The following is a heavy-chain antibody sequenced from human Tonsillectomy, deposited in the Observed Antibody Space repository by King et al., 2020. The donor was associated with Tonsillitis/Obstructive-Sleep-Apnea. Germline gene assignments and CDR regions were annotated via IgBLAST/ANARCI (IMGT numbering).Heavy chain of an antibody. V-gene: IGHV1-18*01. J-gene: IGHJ5*02. CDR2: ISAYSGNT. D-gene: IGHD6-13*01. CDR3: ARADPISAAGTFDP. Sequence: VQLVESGAEVKNPGASVKVSCKASGYTFTSYGINWVRQAPGQGLEWMGWISAYSGNTNYAQKLQGRVSMTTDTSTNTAYMDLRSLRYDDTAVYYCARADPISAAGTFDPWGQGTLLTVSS. CDR1: GYTFTSYG.